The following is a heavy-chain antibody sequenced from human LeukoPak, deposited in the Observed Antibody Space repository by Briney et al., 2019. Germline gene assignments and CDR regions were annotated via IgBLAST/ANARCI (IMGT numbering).Heavy chain of an antibody. CDR2: IYYSGTT. CDR1: GGSIGSYY. J-gene: IGHJ6*02. D-gene: IGHD4-17*01. CDR3: AREDPQTTVPEGLDV. Sequence: SETLSLTCAVSGGSIGSYYWGWLRQPPGRGLEWIGYIYYSGTTNYNPSLKSRVTISVDTSKNQFSLKLTSVIAADTAVYYCAREDPQTTVPEGLDVWGQGTTVTVSS. V-gene: IGHV4-59*01.